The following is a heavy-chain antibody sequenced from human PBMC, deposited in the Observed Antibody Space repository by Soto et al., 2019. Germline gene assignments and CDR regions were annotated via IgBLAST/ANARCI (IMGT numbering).Heavy chain of an antibody. V-gene: IGHV4-31*03. CDR2: IYYSGST. CDR3: ARGGYYFSYGMDV. J-gene: IGHJ6*02. D-gene: IGHD1-26*01. CDR1: GGSISSGGYY. Sequence: QVQLQELGPGLVKPSQTLSLTCTVSGGSISSGGYYWSWNRQHPGKGLEWIAYIYYSGSTYYNPSLKSRVTISVDTSKNQFSLKLSSVTAADTAVYYCARGGYYFSYGMDVWGQGTTVTVSS.